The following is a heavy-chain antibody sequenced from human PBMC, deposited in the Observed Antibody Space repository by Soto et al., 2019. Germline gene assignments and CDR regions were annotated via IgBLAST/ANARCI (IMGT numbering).Heavy chain of an antibody. J-gene: IGHJ6*03. D-gene: IGHD1-26*01. CDR2: ISHNGST. Sequence: QVQLQEPGPGLVKPSGTLSLTCAVSSGSISSSNWWSWVRQPPGKGLEWIGEISHNGSTNYNPSLKRRVTISVDKSKNQFSQKLSSVTAADTAVYYCARAFGYSGSHYYYYYMDVWGKGTPVTVSS. CDR1: SGSISSSNW. V-gene: IGHV4-4*02. CDR3: ARAFGYSGSHYYYYYMDV.